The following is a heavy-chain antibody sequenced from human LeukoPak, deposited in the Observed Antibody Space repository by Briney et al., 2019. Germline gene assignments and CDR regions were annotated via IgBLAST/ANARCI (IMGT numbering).Heavy chain of an antibody. CDR1: GFSFSRYS. CDR3: AKSDFDILTGYYPNFDY. J-gene: IGHJ4*02. CDR2: ISSDGSTI. V-gene: IGHV3-48*01. D-gene: IGHD3-9*01. Sequence: GGSLRLSCTASGFSFSRYSMNWVRQAPGKGLEWISYISSDGSTIYYADSVKGRFTISRDNARNSLYLQMNSLRAEDTAVYYCAKSDFDILTGYYPNFDYWGQGTLVTVSS.